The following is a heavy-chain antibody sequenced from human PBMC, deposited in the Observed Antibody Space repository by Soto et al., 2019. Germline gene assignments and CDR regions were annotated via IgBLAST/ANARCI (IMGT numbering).Heavy chain of an antibody. J-gene: IGHJ5*02. CDR2: IYPGDSDT. CDR1: GYSFTSYW. V-gene: IGHV5-51*01. Sequence: GESLKISCKGSGYSFTSYWIGWVRQMPGKGLEWMGIIYPGDSDTRYSPSFQGQVTISADKSISTAYLQWSSLKASDTAMYYCARLSFGGYCSSTSCYPYNWFDPWGQGTLVTVSS. CDR3: ARLSFGGYCSSTSCYPYNWFDP. D-gene: IGHD2-2*01.